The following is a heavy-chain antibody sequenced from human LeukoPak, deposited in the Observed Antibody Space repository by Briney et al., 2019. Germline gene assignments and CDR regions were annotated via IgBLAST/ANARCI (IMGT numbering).Heavy chain of an antibody. CDR1: GFTFSDCY. J-gene: IGHJ4*02. Sequence: GGSLRLSCAASGFTFSDCYMSWIRQAPGKGLEWVSYISSSGSTIYYADSVKGRFTISRDNAKNSLYLQMNSLRAEDTAVYYCARELYYDSSGYVGYWGQGTLVTVSS. V-gene: IGHV3-11*01. D-gene: IGHD3-22*01. CDR3: ARELYYDSSGYVGY. CDR2: ISSSGSTI.